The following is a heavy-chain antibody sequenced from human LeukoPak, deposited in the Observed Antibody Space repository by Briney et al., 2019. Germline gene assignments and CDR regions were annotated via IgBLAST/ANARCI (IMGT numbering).Heavy chain of an antibody. CDR3: AHGTLDDILTGYYRPVYYFDY. CDR2: IYWNDDK. D-gene: IGHD3-9*01. J-gene: IGHJ4*02. Sequence: SGPTLVNPTQTLTLTCTFSGFSLSTSGVGVGWIRQPPGKALEWLALIYWNDDKRYSPSLKSRLTITKDTSKNQVVLTMTNMDPVDTATYYCAHGTLDDILTGYYRPVYYFDYWGQGTLVTVSS. CDR1: GFSLSTSGVG. V-gene: IGHV2-5*01.